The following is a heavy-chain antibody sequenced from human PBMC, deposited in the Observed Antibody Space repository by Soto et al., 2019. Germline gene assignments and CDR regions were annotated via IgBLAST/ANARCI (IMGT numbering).Heavy chain of an antibody. D-gene: IGHD2-2*01. V-gene: IGHV3-48*02. J-gene: IGHJ4*02. Sequence: GGSLRLSCAASGFTFSTYSMNWVRQAPGKGLEWISYIRSSGSTIYYADSVKGRFTISRDNAKNSLYLQMNSLRDEDTAVYYCSTNLYCSTTSCYDYWGQGTLVTVSS. CDR1: GFTFSTYS. CDR3: STNLYCSTTSCYDY. CDR2: IRSSGSTI.